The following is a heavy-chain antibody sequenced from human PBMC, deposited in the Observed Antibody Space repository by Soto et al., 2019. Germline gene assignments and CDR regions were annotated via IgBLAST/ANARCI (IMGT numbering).Heavy chain of an antibody. D-gene: IGHD6-25*01. CDR3: ARDFEYSSGLLDY. J-gene: IGHJ4*02. Sequence: QVQLVQSGAEVKKPGASVKVSCKPSGYTFTKYYVHWVRQAPGQGLEWMGIINPGGGSTVYAQKFQGRVTMTRDTSTSTVYMELSSLRSEDTAVYYCARDFEYSSGLLDYWGQGTLVTVAS. CDR1: GYTFTKYY. CDR2: INPGGGST. V-gene: IGHV1-46*01.